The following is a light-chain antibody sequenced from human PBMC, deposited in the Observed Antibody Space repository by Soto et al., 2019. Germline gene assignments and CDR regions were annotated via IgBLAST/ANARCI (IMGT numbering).Light chain of an antibody. Sequence: QSVLTQPPSVSGAPGHRVTISCTGSSSNIGAYDVHWYQQLPGTAPKLLIYDNNNRPSGVPDRFSGSKSGTSASLAITGLQAEDEADYYRQSYDSSLSGYVFGTGTKVTVL. J-gene: IGLJ1*01. V-gene: IGLV1-40*01. CDR1: SSNIGAYD. CDR3: QSYDSSLSGYV. CDR2: DNN.